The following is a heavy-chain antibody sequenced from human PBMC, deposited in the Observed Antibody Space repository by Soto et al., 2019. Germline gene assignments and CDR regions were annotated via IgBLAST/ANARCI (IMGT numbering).Heavy chain of an antibody. CDR1: GGTFGNSA. CDR3: ARDKDRQQLGGNYYYGIDV. J-gene: IGHJ6*02. D-gene: IGHD3-3*02. V-gene: IGHV1-69*12. CDR2: IIPIFPTP. Sequence: QVQLVQSGAEVKKPGSSVTVSCKASGGTFGNSAISWVRQAPGQGLEWMGGIIPIFPTPAYAQKFQGRVTIXAXXSTSTAYMELTSLGSDDTAVYYCARDKDRQQLGGNYYYGIDVWGQGPRSPSP.